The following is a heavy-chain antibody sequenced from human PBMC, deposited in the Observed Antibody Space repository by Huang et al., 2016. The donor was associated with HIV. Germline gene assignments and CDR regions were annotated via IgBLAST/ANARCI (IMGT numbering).Heavy chain of an antibody. CDR3: ARQGLWLPPTDPFDY. CDR1: GYNVDRYW. J-gene: IGHJ4*02. D-gene: IGHD3-10*01. Sequence: EVHLVQSGAEVKEPGESLKIPCPASGYNVDRYWIGWVRQMPGKGLEWTGVSYPGDSDTRYDPSVQGQVTISADQSINTAYLQWSSLKASDTAIYFCARQGLWLPPTDPFDYWGQGTPVTVSA. V-gene: IGHV5-51*01. CDR2: SYPGDSDT.